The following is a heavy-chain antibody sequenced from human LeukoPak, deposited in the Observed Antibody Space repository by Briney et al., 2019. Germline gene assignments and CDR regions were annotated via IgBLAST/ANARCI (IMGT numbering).Heavy chain of an antibody. CDR3: ARGPIVVGTYYYMDV. V-gene: IGHV3-53*01. J-gene: IGHJ6*03. Sequence: GSLRLSCAASGFTVSSYYMSWVRQAPGKGLEWVSVIYSGGSTNYADSVKGRFTISRDNAKNTLYLQMNSLRVEDTAVYYCARGPIVVGTYYYMDVWGKGTTVTVSS. CDR1: GFTVSSYY. CDR2: IYSGGST. D-gene: IGHD2-2*01.